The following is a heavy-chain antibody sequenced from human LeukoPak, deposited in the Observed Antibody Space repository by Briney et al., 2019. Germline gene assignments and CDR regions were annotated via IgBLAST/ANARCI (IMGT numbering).Heavy chain of an antibody. CDR3: ARDGGRFLEWLLPSYFDY. D-gene: IGHD3-3*01. Sequence: ASVKVSCKASGYTFTIYGMHWVRQAPGQRLEWMGWINAGNGNTKYSQNFQGRVTITRDTSATAAYMELSSLRSEDTAVYYCARDGGRFLEWLLPSYFDYWGQGTLVTVSS. V-gene: IGHV1-3*01. CDR1: GYTFTIYG. CDR2: INAGNGNT. J-gene: IGHJ4*02.